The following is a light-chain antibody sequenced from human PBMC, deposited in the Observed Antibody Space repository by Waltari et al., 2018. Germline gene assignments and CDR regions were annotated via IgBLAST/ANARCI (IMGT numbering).Light chain of an antibody. Sequence: SYELTQPPSVSVSPGQAARITCSGDALPKKYAYWYQQKSGQAPVLVIYEDSKRPSGIPERFSGSSSGTTAPLTLSGAQVEDEGDYYCYSTDSSDTHRVFGGGTKLTVL. CDR3: YSTDSSDTHRV. CDR2: EDS. V-gene: IGLV3-10*01. J-gene: IGLJ3*02. CDR1: ALPKKY.